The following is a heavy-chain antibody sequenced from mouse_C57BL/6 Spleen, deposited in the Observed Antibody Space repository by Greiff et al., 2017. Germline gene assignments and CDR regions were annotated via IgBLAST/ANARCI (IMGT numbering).Heavy chain of an antibody. CDR3: ARGGAYYSNYDYAMDY. V-gene: IGHV5-4*03. Sequence: EVKLMESGGGLVKPGGSLKLSCAASGFTFSSYAMSWVRQTPEKRLEWVATISDGGSYTYYPDNVKGRFTIARDNAKNNLYLQMSHLKSEDTAMYYCARGGAYYSNYDYAMDYWGQGTSVTVSS. CDR2: ISDGGSYT. CDR1: GFTFSSYA. J-gene: IGHJ4*01. D-gene: IGHD2-5*01.